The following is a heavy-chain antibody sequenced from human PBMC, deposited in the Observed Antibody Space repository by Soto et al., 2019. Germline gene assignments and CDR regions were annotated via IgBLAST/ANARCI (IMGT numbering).Heavy chain of an antibody. J-gene: IGHJ5*02. CDR3: ARVVPGAEAWFGP. D-gene: IGHD2-2*01. CDR2: ISLYSDGT. V-gene: IGHV1-18*01. CDR1: GYTFSNYG. Sequence: AAVKVSCKTCGYTFSNYGITWVRQAPGQPLEWLGWISLYSDGTNYAQKFQGRVSMTTDTSTTTAYMELRSLRSDDTAVYYCARVVPGAEAWFGPWGQGTLVTVSS.